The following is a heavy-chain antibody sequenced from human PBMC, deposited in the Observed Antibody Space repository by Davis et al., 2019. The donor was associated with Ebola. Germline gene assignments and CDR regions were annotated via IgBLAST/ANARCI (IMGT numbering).Heavy chain of an antibody. Sequence: GESLKISCEASGFTFDDYGMSWVRQAPGKGLEWVSAISGSGGSTYYADSVKGRFTISRDNSKKTLYLQMNSLRAEDTAVYYCAKSGLSFGVVKYHYGMDVWGKGTTVTVSS. CDR2: ISGSGGST. CDR1: GFTFDDYG. J-gene: IGHJ6*04. CDR3: AKSGLSFGVVKYHYGMDV. D-gene: IGHD3-3*01. V-gene: IGHV3-23*01.